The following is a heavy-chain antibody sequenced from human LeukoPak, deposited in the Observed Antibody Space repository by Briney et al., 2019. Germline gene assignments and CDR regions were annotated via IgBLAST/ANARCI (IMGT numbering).Heavy chain of an antibody. V-gene: IGHV3-23*01. D-gene: IGHD3-10*01. CDR2: ISGSGGST. Sequence: GGSLRLSCAASGFTFSSYGMSWVRQAPGKGLEWVSAISGSGGSTYYADSVKGRFTISRDNSENTLYLQMNSLRADDTAVYYCARGYYYGLIDYWGPGTLITVSS. J-gene: IGHJ4*02. CDR3: ARGYYYGLIDY. CDR1: GFTFSSYG.